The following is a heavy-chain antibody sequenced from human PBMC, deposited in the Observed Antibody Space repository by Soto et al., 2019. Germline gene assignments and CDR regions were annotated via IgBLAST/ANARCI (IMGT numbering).Heavy chain of an antibody. J-gene: IGHJ4*02. V-gene: IGHV3-33*01. Sequence: QVQLVESGGGVVQPGRSLRLSCAASGFTFSSYGMHWVRQAPGKGLEWVAVIWYDGSNKYYADSVKGRFTISRDNSKNTLYQQMNSLRAEDTAVYYCARDCSSTSCYGYFDYWGQGTLVTVSS. D-gene: IGHD2-2*01. CDR3: ARDCSSTSCYGYFDY. CDR1: GFTFSSYG. CDR2: IWYDGSNK.